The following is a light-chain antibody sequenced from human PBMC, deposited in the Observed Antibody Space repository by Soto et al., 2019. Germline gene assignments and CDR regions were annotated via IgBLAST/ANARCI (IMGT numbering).Light chain of an antibody. CDR3: SSYAGSSNV. CDR2: EVN. J-gene: IGLJ1*01. Sequence: QSVLTQPPSASGSPGQSVAISCTGTSSDVGGYNYVSWYQQHPGKAPKLMIYEVNKRPSGVPDRFSGSKSGNTASLTVSGLQAEDEDDYYCSSYAGSSNVFXTGTKVTVL. CDR1: SSDVGGYNY. V-gene: IGLV2-8*01.